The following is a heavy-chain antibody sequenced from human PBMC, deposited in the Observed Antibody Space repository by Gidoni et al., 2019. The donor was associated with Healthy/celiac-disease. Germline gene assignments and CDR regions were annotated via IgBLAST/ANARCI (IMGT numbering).Heavy chain of an antibody. V-gene: IGHV4-59*01. J-gene: IGHJ5*02. CDR2: IYYSGST. D-gene: IGHD6-19*01. Sequence: QVQLQASGPGLVKPSETLSLTCTVSGGPISSYYWSWIRQPPGKGLEWIGYIYYSGSTNYNPSLKSRVTISVDTSKNQFSLKLSSVTAADTAVYYCARERSSGWYLNWFDPWGQGTLVTVSS. CDR1: GGPISSYY. CDR3: ARERSSGWYLNWFDP.